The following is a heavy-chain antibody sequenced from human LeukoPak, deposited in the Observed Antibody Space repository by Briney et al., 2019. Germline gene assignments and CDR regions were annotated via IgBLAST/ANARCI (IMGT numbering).Heavy chain of an antibody. D-gene: IGHD1-26*01. J-gene: IGHJ4*02. CDR1: GFTFSSYW. Sequence: GGSLRLSCAASGFTFSSYWMHWVRQAPGKGLVWVSRINSDGSSTSYADSVKGRFTISRDNAKNTLYLQMNSLRAEDTAVYYCARVWELTGFDYYFDYWGQGTLVTVSS. CDR2: INSDGSST. CDR3: ARVWELTGFDYYFDY. V-gene: IGHV3-74*01.